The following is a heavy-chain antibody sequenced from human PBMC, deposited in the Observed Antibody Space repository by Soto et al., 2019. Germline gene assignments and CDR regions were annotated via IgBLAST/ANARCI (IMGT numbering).Heavy chain of an antibody. CDR3: ARSGVVMPWFDP. V-gene: IGHV3-23*01. CDR2: ISDNGGST. J-gene: IGHJ5*02. Sequence: EVQLLESGGALVQPGGSLRLSCAASGFTFSNYAMTWVRQAPGKGLEWVSGISDNGGSTYYADSVTGRFTISRDNSKNTLYLQMDTLRAEDTAMYYCARSGVVMPWFDPWGQGTLVTVSS. CDR1: GFTFSNYA. D-gene: IGHD3-3*01.